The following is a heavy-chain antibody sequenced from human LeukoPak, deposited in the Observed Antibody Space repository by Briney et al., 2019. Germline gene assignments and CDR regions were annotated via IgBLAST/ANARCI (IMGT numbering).Heavy chain of an antibody. CDR3: ARYGIGGAFDI. J-gene: IGHJ3*02. D-gene: IGHD1-26*01. CDR1: GFTFSSYS. V-gene: IGHV3-21*01. Sequence: GGSLRLSCAASGFTFSSYSMNWVRQAPGKGLEWVSSISSSSSYIYYADSVKGRFTISRDNAKNSLYLQMNSLRAEDTAVYYCARYGIGGAFDIWGQGTMVTVSS. CDR2: ISSSSSYI.